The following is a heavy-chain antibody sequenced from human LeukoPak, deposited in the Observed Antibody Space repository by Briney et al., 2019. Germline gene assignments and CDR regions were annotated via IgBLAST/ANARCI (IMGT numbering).Heavy chain of an antibody. CDR1: GGSISSGDYY. CDR3: ARVRFYGMDV. J-gene: IGHJ6*02. V-gene: IGHV4-30-4*01. Sequence: SETLSLTCTVSGGSISSGDYYWSWIRQPPGKGLEWIGYIYYSGSTYSNPSLKSRVTISVDTSKNQFSLKLSSVTAADTAVYYCARVRFYGMDVWGQGTTVTVSS. CDR2: IYYSGST.